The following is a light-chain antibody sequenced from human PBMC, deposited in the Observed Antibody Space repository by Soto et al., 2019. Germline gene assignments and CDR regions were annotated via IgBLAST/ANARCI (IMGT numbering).Light chain of an antibody. CDR1: QDISNY. CDR2: DAS. V-gene: IGKV1-33*01. CDR3: QQYDNLPLT. J-gene: IGKJ4*01. Sequence: DIQMTQSPSSLSASVGDRVTITCQTSQDISNYLNWYQQKSVKAPELLIYDASNLETGVPSRFSGSGSGTDFTFTISSLQPEDIATYYCQQYDNLPLTFGGGTKVAIK.